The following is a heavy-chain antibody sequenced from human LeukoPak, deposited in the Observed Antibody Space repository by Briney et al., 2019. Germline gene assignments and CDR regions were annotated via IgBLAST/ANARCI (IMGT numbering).Heavy chain of an antibody. V-gene: IGHV1-69*13. J-gene: IGHJ6*04. D-gene: IGHD3-10*01. CDR3: ARPVHYGSGTPTRGYYYGMDV. CDR1: GGTFSSYA. Sequence: SVKVSCKASGGTFSSYAISWVRQAPGQGLEWMGGIIPIFGTANYARKFQGRVTITADESTGTAYMELSSLRSEDTAVYYCARPVHYGSGTPTRGYYYGMDVWGKGTTVTVSS. CDR2: IIPIFGTA.